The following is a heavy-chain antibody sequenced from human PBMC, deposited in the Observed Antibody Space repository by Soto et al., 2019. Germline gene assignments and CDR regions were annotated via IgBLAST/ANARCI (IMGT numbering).Heavy chain of an antibody. CDR3: ARGDGGRGEAYGSGSYSDY. J-gene: IGHJ4*02. Sequence: QVQLVQSGAEVKKPGSSVKVSCKASGGTFSSYAISWVRQAPGQGREWMGGIIPIFGTANYAQKFQGRVTITADEATSTAYMELSSLRSEDTAVYYCARGDGGRGEAYGSGSYSDYWGQGTLVTVSS. CDR1: GGTFSSYA. V-gene: IGHV1-69*01. CDR2: IIPIFGTA. D-gene: IGHD3-10*01.